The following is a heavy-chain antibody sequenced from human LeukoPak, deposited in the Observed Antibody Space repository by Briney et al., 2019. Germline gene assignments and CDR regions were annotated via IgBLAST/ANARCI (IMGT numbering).Heavy chain of an antibody. V-gene: IGHV3-48*04. CDR3: TTLGYHLDS. CDR1: GFTFSNYW. D-gene: IGHD3-22*01. J-gene: IGHJ4*02. Sequence: GGPLRLSCAASGFTFSNYWMHWVRQAPGKGLEWVSYIAGNDTTTYYADSVKGRFTISRDNAKNSLYLQMNSLRAEDTALYYCTTLGYHLDSWGQGTLVTVSS. CDR2: IAGNDTTT.